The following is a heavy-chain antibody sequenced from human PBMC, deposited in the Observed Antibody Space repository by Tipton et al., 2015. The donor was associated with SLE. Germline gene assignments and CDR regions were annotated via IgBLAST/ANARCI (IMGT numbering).Heavy chain of an antibody. CDR1: GYSISSGYF. V-gene: IGHV4-38-2*01. J-gene: IGHJ4*01. CDR3: ARVVANGGTDF. CDR2: ISHSGNT. Sequence: TLSLTCVVSGYSISSGYFWEWVRQPPGKGLEWIGTISHSGNTFYHPSLQSRVIISLDTSKNQFSLSLRFVSAADTAIYYCARVVANGGTDFWGRGTLVTVSS. D-gene: IGHD2-15*01.